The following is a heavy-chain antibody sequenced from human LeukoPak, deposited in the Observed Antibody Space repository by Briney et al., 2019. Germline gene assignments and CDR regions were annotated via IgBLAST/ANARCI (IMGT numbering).Heavy chain of an antibody. CDR2: ISWDGGST. J-gene: IGHJ4*02. Sequence: GGSLRLSCAASGFTFDDYTMHWVRQAPGKGLEWVSLISWDGGSTYYADSVKGRFTISRDNSKNSLYLQMNSLRAEDTAVYYCAKDEIVVVPAAISGYYFDYWGQGTLVTVSS. CDR1: GFTFDDYT. V-gene: IGHV3-43*01. D-gene: IGHD2-2*02. CDR3: AKDEIVVVPAAISGYYFDY.